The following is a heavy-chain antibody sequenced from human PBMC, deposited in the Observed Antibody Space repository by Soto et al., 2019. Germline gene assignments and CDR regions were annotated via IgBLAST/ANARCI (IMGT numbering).Heavy chain of an antibody. D-gene: IGHD1-26*01. CDR1: GFTFSDYY. J-gene: IGHJ4*02. CDR3: ARGRLGANC. Sequence: QVQLVESGGALVKPGGSLRLSCAASGFTFSDYYMSWIRQAPGKGLEWVSYIDTSSYTNYADSVKGRFTLSRDNIKNSLYLQMNNLGAEDTAVYYCARGRLGANCWGQGTLVTVSS. V-gene: IGHV3-11*05. CDR2: IDTSSYT.